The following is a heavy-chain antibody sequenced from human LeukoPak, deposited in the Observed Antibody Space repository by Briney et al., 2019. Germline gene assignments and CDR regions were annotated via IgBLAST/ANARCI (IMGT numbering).Heavy chain of an antibody. J-gene: IGHJ3*02. D-gene: IGHD4-17*01. Sequence: SETLSLTCAVSADSFSSHYWTWIQQPPGKGLEWIGYISYIGSTNYNPSLKSRVTISIDTSKNQFSLRLSSVTAADTAVYYCARDLVTVTKGFDIWGQGTMVSVSS. CDR3: ARDLVTVTKGFDI. CDR1: ADSFSSHY. CDR2: ISYIGST. V-gene: IGHV4-59*11.